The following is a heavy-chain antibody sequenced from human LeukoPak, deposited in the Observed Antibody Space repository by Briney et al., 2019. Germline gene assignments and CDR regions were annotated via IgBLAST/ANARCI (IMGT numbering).Heavy chain of an antibody. CDR2: IRQDGGEK. Sequence: PGGSLRLSCAASGFTFSSYSMNWVRQAPGKGLEWLANIRQDGGEKYYVDSVKGRFTISRDNAKNSLYLQMNSLRAEDTAVYYCARDLSGPSLYWGQGTLVTVSS. CDR3: ARDLSGPSLY. CDR1: GFTFSSYS. D-gene: IGHD2-15*01. J-gene: IGHJ4*02. V-gene: IGHV3-7*01.